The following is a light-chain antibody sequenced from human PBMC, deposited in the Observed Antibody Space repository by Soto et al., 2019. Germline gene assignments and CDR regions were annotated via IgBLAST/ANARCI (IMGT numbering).Light chain of an antibody. CDR3: GSHAGSTTV. Sequence: QSALTQPPSASGSPGQSVTISCTGTSSDVGGYNHVSWLQQHPGRAPKFLIYDVSKRPSGVPYRFSGSKSGNTASLTVSGLQAEDEADYYCGSHAGSTTVFGGGTKLTVL. CDR2: DVS. J-gene: IGLJ1*01. CDR1: SSDVGGYNH. V-gene: IGLV2-8*01.